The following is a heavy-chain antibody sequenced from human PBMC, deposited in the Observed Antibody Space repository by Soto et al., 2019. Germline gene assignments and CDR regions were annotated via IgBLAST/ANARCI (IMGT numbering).Heavy chain of an antibody. CDR1: GGSFSGYY. D-gene: IGHD3-16*02. V-gene: IGHV4-34*01. CDR2: INHSGST. Sequence: SETLSLTCAVYGGSFSGYYWSWIRQPPGKGLEWIGEINHSGSTNYNPSLKSRVTISVDTSKNQFSLKLSSVTAADTAVYYCARGKLSDYVWGSYRYHFDYWGPGTLVTVSS. J-gene: IGHJ4*02. CDR3: ARGKLSDYVWGSYRYHFDY.